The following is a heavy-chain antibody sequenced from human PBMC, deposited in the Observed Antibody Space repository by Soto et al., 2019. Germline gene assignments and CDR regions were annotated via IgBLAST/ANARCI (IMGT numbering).Heavy chain of an antibody. J-gene: IGHJ4*02. CDR3: GKERRGGGWSVCNF. D-gene: IGHD6-19*01. CDR2: LRGNGNHA. Sequence: PGGSLRLSCAASGFTFRDDAINWVRQAPGQGPGKVSDLRGNGNHAGTTDSVQGRYTSSRYNSNSTLYLQLNSLRVNDTAVYYCGKERRGGGWSVCNFWGQGILVTVSS. V-gene: IGHV3-23*01. CDR1: GFTFRDDA.